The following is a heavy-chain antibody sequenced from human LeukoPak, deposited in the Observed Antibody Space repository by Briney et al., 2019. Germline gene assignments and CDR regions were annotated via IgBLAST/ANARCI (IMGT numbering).Heavy chain of an antibody. Sequence: GGSLRLSCAASGFSFSSYSMNWVRQAPGQGLEWVSSISSSSSYIYYADSVKGRFTISRDNAKNSLYLQMNSLRAEDTAVYYCAELGITMIGGVWGKGTTVTVSS. D-gene: IGHD3-10*02. CDR1: GFSFSSYS. V-gene: IGHV3-21*01. J-gene: IGHJ6*04. CDR3: AELGITMIGGV. CDR2: ISSSSSYI.